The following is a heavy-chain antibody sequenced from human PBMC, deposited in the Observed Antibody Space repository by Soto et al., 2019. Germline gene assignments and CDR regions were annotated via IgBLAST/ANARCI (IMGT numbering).Heavy chain of an antibody. CDR2: IYYSGST. CDR1: GGSISSYY. V-gene: IGHV4-59*01. Sequence: SETLSLTCTVSGGSISSYYWSWIRQPPGKGLEWIGYIYYSGSTNYNPSLKSRVTISVDTSKNQFSLKLSSVTAADTAVYYCARTEKEIYGMDVWGQGTTVTVSS. CDR3: ARTEKEIYGMDV. J-gene: IGHJ6*02.